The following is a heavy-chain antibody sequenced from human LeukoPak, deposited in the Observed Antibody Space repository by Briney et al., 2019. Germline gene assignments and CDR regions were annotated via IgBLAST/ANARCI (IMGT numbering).Heavy chain of an antibody. CDR3: AKDRFYGSGSYSLFDY. J-gene: IGHJ4*02. CDR1: GFTFSSYW. CDR2: IKQDGSEK. Sequence: SGGSLRLSCAASGFTFSSYWMSWVRQAPGKGLEWVANIKQDGSEKYYVDSVKGRFTISRDNSKNTLYLQMNSLRAEDTAVYYCAKDRFYGSGSYSLFDYWGQGTLVTVSS. V-gene: IGHV3-7*03. D-gene: IGHD3-10*01.